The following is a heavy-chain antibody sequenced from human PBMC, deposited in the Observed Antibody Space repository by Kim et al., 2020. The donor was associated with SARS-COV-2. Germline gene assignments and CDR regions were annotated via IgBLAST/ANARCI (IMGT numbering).Heavy chain of an antibody. CDR3: ARDRTIGLNWFDP. J-gene: IGHJ5*02. V-gene: IGHV3-33*01. D-gene: IGHD3-16*01. CDR2: IWYDGSNK. Sequence: GGSLRLSCAASGFTFSSYGMHWVRQAPGKGLEWVAVIWYDGSNKYYADSVKGRFTISRDNSKNTLYLQMNSLRAEDTAVYYCARDRTIGLNWFDPWGQGTLVTVSS. CDR1: GFTFSSYG.